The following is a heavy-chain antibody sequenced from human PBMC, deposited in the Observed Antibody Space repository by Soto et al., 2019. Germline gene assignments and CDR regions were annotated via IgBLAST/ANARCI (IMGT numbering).Heavy chain of an antibody. Sequence: GGSLRLSCAASGFSFSDYYMSWIRQAPGKGLEWVSYISTRGGCINYADSVKGRFTIYRDNSMNTLYLQMNTLRVEDTAVYYCAKVSSSWYAGFFDLWGQGTLVTVSS. J-gene: IGHJ4*02. D-gene: IGHD6-13*01. CDR1: GFSFSDYY. V-gene: IGHV3-11*05. CDR2: ISTRGGCI. CDR3: AKVSSSWYAGFFDL.